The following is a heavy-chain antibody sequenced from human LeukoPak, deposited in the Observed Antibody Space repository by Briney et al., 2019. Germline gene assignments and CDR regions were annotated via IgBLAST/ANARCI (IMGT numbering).Heavy chain of an antibody. CDR2: ICTSGST. CDR3: ARDVIYDSSDYLDF. CDR1: GVSISRYY. D-gene: IGHD3-22*01. Sequence: PSETLSLTCTVSGVSISRYYWSWIRQPAGKGLEWIGRICTSGSTNYSPSFKSRVTMSEDTSKNQLSLRLSSVTAADTAVYYCARDVIYDSSDYLDFWGQGILVTVSS. V-gene: IGHV4-4*07. J-gene: IGHJ4*02.